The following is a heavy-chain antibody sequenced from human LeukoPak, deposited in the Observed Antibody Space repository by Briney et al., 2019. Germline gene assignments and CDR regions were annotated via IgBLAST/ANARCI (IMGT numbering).Heavy chain of an antibody. CDR1: GFTFRSYA. V-gene: IGHV3-23*01. Sequence: AGSLRLSCAASGFTFRSYAMSWVRQAPGKGLEWVSTISGSGGRTYYADSVKGRFTISRDNSKNTLYLQMNSLRAEDTAVYYCAKGRRHDSDGYYNWFDPWGQGTLVTVSS. J-gene: IGHJ5*02. CDR2: ISGSGGRT. CDR3: AKGRRHDSDGYYNWFDP. D-gene: IGHD3-22*01.